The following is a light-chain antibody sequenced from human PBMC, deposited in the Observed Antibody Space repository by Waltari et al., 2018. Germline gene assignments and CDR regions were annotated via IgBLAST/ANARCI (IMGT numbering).Light chain of an antibody. CDR1: QSVSRY. J-gene: IGKJ1*01. CDR2: DAS. Sequence: DIVLTQSPGTLSLSPGERATLSCRASQSVSRYLAWYQQKPGQAPSLLIYDASTRATGIPDRFSGSGSGTDFSLTISRLEPEDFAVYYCQKYGSLPATFGQGTKVEIK. V-gene: IGKV3-20*01. CDR3: QKYGSLPAT.